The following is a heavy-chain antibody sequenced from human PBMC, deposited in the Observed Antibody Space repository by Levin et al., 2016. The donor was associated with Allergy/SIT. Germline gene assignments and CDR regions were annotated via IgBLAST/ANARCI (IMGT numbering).Heavy chain of an antibody. CDR2: ISAYNGNT. Sequence: ASVKVSCKASGYTFTSYGISWVRQAPGQGLEWMGWISAYNGNTNYAQKLQGRVTMTTDTSTSTAYMELRSLRSDDTAVYYCARGPPFLDYDSSGYYHWGQGTLVTVSS. CDR1: GYTFTSYG. D-gene: IGHD3-22*01. J-gene: IGHJ5*02. V-gene: IGHV1-18*01. CDR3: ARGPPFLDYDSSGYYH.